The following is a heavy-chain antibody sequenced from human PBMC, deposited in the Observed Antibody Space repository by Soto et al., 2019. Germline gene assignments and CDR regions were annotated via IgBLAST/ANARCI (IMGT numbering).Heavy chain of an antibody. CDR2: ISGSGEST. J-gene: IGHJ4*02. D-gene: IGHD1-7*01. CDR3: AKDRWNYDYFDF. V-gene: IGHV3-23*01. CDR1: GFTFSSCA. Sequence: LRLSCAASGFTFSSCAMNWVRQAPGKGLEWVSTISGSGESTYYADSVKGRFTISRDNSKSTLYLQMNSLRAEDTAVYYCAKDRWNYDYFDFWGQGALVTVSS.